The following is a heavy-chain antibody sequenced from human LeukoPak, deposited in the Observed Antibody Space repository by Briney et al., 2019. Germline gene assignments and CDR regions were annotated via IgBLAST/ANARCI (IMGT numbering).Heavy chain of an antibody. J-gene: IGHJ4*02. V-gene: IGHV3-23*01. CDR3: AGGSRRDGYDY. CDR1: GFTFGSYA. Sequence: GGSLRLSCEASGFTFGSYAMTWVRQAPGKGLDWVSVIGASGADTYYADSVKGRFTISRDNAKNTLYLHMSSLRAEDTAVYYCAGGSRRDGYDYWGQGTLVTVSS. D-gene: IGHD5-24*01. CDR2: IGASGADT.